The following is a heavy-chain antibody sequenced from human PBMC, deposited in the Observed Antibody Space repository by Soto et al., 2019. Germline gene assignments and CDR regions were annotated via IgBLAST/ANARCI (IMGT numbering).Heavy chain of an antibody. Sequence: PADTLALTFAFYCKSLIGDYWSWIRQPPGKALEWIVEINHSVNANYNPSLKIRFTISVDTSKNQPFLNLSSVTAADTAMYYCARHHVRGRTIAGAAEFWGQGTLVTVSS. CDR1: CKSLIGDY. J-gene: IGHJ4*02. CDR2: INHSVNA. V-gene: IGHV4-34*01. D-gene: IGHD1-26*01. CDR3: ARHHVRGRTIAGAAEF.